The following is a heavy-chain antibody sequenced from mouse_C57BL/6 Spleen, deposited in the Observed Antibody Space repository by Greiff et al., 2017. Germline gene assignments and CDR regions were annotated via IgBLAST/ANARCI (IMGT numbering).Heavy chain of an antibody. CDR2: IDPSDSYT. Sequence: QVQLQQPGAELVMPGASVKLSCKASGYTFTSYWMHWVKQRPGQGLEWIGEIDPSDSYTNYNQKVKGKSTLTVDKSSSTAYMQLSSLTSEDSAVYYCALKSYSNSFLYAMDYWGQGTSVTVSS. J-gene: IGHJ4*01. CDR1: GYTFTSYW. D-gene: IGHD2-5*01. V-gene: IGHV1-69*01. CDR3: ALKSYSNSFLYAMDY.